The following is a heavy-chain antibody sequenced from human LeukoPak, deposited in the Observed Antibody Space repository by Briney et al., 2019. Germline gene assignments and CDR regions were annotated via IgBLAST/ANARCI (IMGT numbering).Heavy chain of an antibody. CDR3: ARFRYGSGCYKYYFDY. Sequence: SETLSLTCTVSGGSISSSSYYWGWIRQPPGKGLEWIGSIYYSGSAYYNPSLKSTVTISVDTSKNQFSLKLSSVSAADTAVYYCARFRYGSGCYKYYFDYLGQGTLATVCS. CDR1: GGSISSSSYY. V-gene: IGHV4-39*01. J-gene: IGHJ4*02. CDR2: IYYSGSA. D-gene: IGHD3-10*01.